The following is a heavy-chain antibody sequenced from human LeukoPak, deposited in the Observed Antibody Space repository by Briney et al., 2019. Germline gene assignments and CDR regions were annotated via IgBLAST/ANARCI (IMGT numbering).Heavy chain of an antibody. CDR2: MFFSGST. J-gene: IGHJ3*01. CDR3: AVAGVRYYDSSGLHAFDF. Sequence: PQTLSLTCAVSGGSISSRRHCWGRIRPRPGKGLEWIVTMFFSGSTHTNTSLTSRVALSLDTPENQFSLELKSVTAADTAVYYCAVAGVRYYDSSGLHAFDFWGRGTMVTVSS. D-gene: IGHD3-22*01. V-gene: IGHV4-39*01. CDR1: GGSISSRRHC.